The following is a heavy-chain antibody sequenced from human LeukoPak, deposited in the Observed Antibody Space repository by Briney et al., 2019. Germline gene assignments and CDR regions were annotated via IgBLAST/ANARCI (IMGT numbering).Heavy chain of an antibody. CDR1: GFTFSSYG. CDR2: ISYDGSNK. D-gene: IGHD3-22*01. V-gene: IGHV3-30*18. Sequence: GGSLRLSCAASGFTFSSYGMHWVRQAPGKGLEWVAVISYDGSNKYYADSVKGRFTISRDNSKNTLYLQMNSLRAEDTAVYYCAKDLYYDSSGYGPILDYWGQGTLVTVSS. CDR3: AKDLYYDSSGYGPILDY. J-gene: IGHJ4*02.